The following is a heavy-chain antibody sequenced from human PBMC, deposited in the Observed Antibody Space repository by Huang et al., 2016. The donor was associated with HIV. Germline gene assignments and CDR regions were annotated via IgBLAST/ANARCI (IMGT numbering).Heavy chain of an antibody. CDR1: GFKLSGFG. D-gene: IGHD2-15*01. CDR3: AKESRWFSDFDH. CDR2: SSYDGRRQ. Sequence: QVHLVESGGGVVQPGGSLRLSCAASGFKLSGFGMHWVRQARGKGLEGVAVSSYDGRRQFYTDSVKGRFTISRDNSDNTLSLQMKGLRPDDTAVYYCAKESRWFSDFDHWGQGVLVSVSS. V-gene: IGHV3-30*18. J-gene: IGHJ4*02.